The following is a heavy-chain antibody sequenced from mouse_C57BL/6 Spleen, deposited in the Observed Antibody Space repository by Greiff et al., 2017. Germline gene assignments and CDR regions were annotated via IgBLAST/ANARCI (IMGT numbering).Heavy chain of an antibody. V-gene: IGHV1-64*01. Sequence: QVQLQQSGAELVKPGASVKLSCKASGYTFTSSWMHWVKQRPGQGLEWIGMIHPNSGSTNYNEKFKSKATLTVDKSSSTAYMQLSSLTSEDSAGYYCERSGYSNYFDYWGQGTTLTVSS. D-gene: IGHD2-5*01. J-gene: IGHJ2*01. CDR2: IHPNSGST. CDR1: GYTFTSSW. CDR3: ERSGYSNYFDY.